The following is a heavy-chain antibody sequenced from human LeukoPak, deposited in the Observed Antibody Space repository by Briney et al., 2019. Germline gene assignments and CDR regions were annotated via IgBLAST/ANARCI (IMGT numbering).Heavy chain of an antibody. V-gene: IGHV1-2*02. CDR3: ARGPSSTVTAGYFDY. Sequence: ASVKVSCKASGYTFTSYGISWVRQAPGQGLEWMGWIDPNSGGTNYAQKFQGRVTMTRDTSIRTAYMELSRLRSDDTAVYYCARGPSSTVTAGYFDYWGQGTLVTVSS. CDR2: IDPNSGGT. J-gene: IGHJ4*02. CDR1: GYTFTSYG. D-gene: IGHD2-21*02.